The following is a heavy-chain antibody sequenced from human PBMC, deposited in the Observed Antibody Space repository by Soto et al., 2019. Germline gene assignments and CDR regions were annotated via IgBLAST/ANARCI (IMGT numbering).Heavy chain of an antibody. CDR1: GFTFSSYA. D-gene: IGHD3-3*01. CDR3: ARDNPGDSDFWSGSEDPDAFDI. V-gene: IGHV3-23*01. J-gene: IGHJ3*02. CDR2: ISGSGGST. Sequence: GGSLRLSCAASGFTFSSYAMSWVRQAPGKGLEWVSAISGSGGSTYYADSVKGRFTISRDNSKNTLYLQMNSLRAEDTAVYYCARDNPGDSDFWSGSEDPDAFDIWGQGTMVTVSS.